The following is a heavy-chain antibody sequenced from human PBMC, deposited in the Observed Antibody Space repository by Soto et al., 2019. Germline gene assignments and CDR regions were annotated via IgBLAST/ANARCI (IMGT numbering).Heavy chain of an antibody. V-gene: IGHV3-23*01. D-gene: IGHD6-25*01. CDR3: AKGRQRHFDY. Sequence: GGSLRLSCAASGFTFGTYAMTWVRQAPGKGLEWVSTISGGIGSTYYADSVKGRFTISRDISKNTLYLQMHSLRAEDTAVYYCAKGRQRHFDYWGQGTLVTVSS. CDR2: ISGGIGST. CDR1: GFTFGTYA. J-gene: IGHJ4*02.